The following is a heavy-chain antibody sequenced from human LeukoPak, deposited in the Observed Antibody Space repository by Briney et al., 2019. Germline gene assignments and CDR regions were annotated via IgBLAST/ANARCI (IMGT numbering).Heavy chain of an antibody. D-gene: IGHD2-15*01. V-gene: IGHV3-30*18. CDR2: ISYDVSNK. J-gene: IGHJ4*02. CDR1: GFTFSSYG. CDR3: AKDNSGYLDY. Sequence: GGSLRLSCAASGFTFSSYGVHWVRQAPGKGLEGVAVISYDVSNKYYADSVKGRFTISRDNSKNTLYLHMNSLRAEDTAVYYCAKDNSGYLDYWGQGTLVTVSS.